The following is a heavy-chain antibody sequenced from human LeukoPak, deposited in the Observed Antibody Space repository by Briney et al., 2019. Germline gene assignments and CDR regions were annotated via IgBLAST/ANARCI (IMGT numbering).Heavy chain of an antibody. CDR2: IYTSGST. CDR1: GGSISSGSYY. D-gene: IGHD2-2*01. J-gene: IGHJ2*01. Sequence: SETLSLTCTVSGGSISSGSYYWSWIRQLAGKGLEWIGRIYTSGSTNYNPSLKSRVTISVDTSKNQFSLKLSSVTAADTAVYYCAASVVPAADWYFDLWGRGTLVTVSS. V-gene: IGHV4-61*02. CDR3: AASVVPAADWYFDL.